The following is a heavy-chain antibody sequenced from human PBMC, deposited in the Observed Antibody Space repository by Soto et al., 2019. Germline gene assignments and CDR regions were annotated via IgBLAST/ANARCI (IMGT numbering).Heavy chain of an antibody. V-gene: IGHV4-30-4*01. CDR1: GGSISSGDYY. J-gene: IGHJ6*03. Sequence: SETLSLTCTVSGGSISSGDYYWSWIRQPPGKGLEWIGYIYYSGSTYYNPSLKSRVTISVDTSKNQFSLKLSSVTAADTAVYYCARANGDYEVRAGVWHYYYYYMDVWGKGTTVTVSS. D-gene: IGHD4-17*01. CDR3: ARANGDYEVRAGVWHYYYYYMDV. CDR2: IYYSGST.